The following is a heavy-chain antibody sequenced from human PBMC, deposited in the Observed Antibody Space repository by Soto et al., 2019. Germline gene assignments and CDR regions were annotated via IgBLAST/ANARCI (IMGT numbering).Heavy chain of an antibody. V-gene: IGHV3-7*03. CDR2: IRQDGHEK. CDR3: ARDLPGYCSTTNCYYYFDF. CDR1: GVAFSSYD. D-gene: IGHD2-2*01. J-gene: IGHJ4*02. Sequence: WGPLRLSCAASGVAFSSYDIICCRQAPCKWLEWVSNIRQDGHEKYYVDSVRGRFTISRDNAQNSLYLQMDCLRAEDTAMYYCARDLPGYCSTTNCYYYFDFWGQGTLVTVSS.